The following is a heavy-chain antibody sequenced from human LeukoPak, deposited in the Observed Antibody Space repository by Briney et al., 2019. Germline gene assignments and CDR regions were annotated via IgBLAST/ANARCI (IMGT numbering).Heavy chain of an antibody. V-gene: IGHV4-39*01. D-gene: IGHD4-11*01. J-gene: IGHJ4*02. CDR3: ARRRKNPTYSNCEYYFDY. CDR2: IYYSGST. CDR1: GDSISSNSYY. Sequence: SETLSLTCTVSGDSISSNSYYWGWIRQPPGKGLEWIGSIYYSGSTYYNSSLKSRVTISVDTSKNQFSLRLSSVTAADTAVYYCARRRKNPTYSNCEYYFDYWGQGTLVTVSS.